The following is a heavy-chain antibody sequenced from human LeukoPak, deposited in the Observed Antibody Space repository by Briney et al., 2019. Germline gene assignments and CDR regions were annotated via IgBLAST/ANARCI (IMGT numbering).Heavy chain of an antibody. V-gene: IGHV3-23*01. J-gene: IGHJ4*02. CDR2: ISGRVGST. CDR1: GFTFTSYA. Sequence: GGSLRLSCAASGFTFTSYAMNWVRQAPGKGLEWVSAISGRVGSTYFADSVKGRFTISRDNSKNTLYLQMNSLRAEDTALYYCAKIRLMTTVTTALDYWGQGTLVTVSS. D-gene: IGHD4-17*01. CDR3: AKIRLMTTVTTALDY.